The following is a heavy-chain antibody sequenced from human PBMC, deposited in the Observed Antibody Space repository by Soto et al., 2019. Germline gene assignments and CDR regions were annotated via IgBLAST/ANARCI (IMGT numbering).Heavy chain of an antibody. CDR3: AKDRRMVVVAPPFDY. D-gene: IGHD2-15*01. CDR1: GFTFSSYG. Sequence: QVQLVESGGGVVQPGRSLRLSCAASGFTFSSYGMHWVRQAPGKGLEWVAVISYDGSNKYYADSVKGRVTISRDNSKNTLYLQMNSLRAEDTAVYYCAKDRRMVVVAPPFDYWAREPWSPSPQ. J-gene: IGHJ4*02. V-gene: IGHV3-30*18. CDR2: ISYDGSNK.